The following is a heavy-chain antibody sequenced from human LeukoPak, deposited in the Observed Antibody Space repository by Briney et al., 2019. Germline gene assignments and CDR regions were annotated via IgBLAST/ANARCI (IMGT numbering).Heavy chain of an antibody. CDR2: ISGSGGST. Sequence: PGGSLRLSCAASGFTFSSYAMSWVRQAPGKGLEWVSAISGSGGSTYYADSVEGRVTISRNNSKNTLYLQMNSLGAEATAVYYCAKSNYYGSERDAFDIWGQGTMVTVSS. J-gene: IGHJ3*02. V-gene: IGHV3-23*01. CDR3: AKSNYYGSERDAFDI. D-gene: IGHD3-10*01. CDR1: GFTFSSYA.